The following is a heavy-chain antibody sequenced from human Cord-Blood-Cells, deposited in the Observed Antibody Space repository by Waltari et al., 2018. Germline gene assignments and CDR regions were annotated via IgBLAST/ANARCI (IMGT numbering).Heavy chain of an antibody. CDR1: GYTFTSYD. J-gene: IGHJ2*01. CDR2: MNPNSGNT. D-gene: IGHD6-13*01. CDR3: ARRVSIAAAGYWYFDL. Sequence: QVQLVQSGAEVKKPGASVKVSCKASGYTFTSYDINWVRQATGQGLEWMGWMNPNSGNTGYEQKFQGRVTMTRNTSISTAYMELSSLRSEDTAVYYCARRVSIAAAGYWYFDLWGRGTLVTVSS. V-gene: IGHV1-8*01.